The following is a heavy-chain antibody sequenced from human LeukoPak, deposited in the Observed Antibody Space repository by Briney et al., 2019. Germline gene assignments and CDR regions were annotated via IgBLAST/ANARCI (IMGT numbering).Heavy chain of an antibody. CDR3: ARDPYYYDSSGYSFHP. Sequence: ASVKVSCKASGYTFTSYGISWVRQAPGQGLEWMGWISAYNGNTNYAQKLQGRVTMTTDTSTSTAYMELRSLRSDDTAVYYCARDPYYYDSSGYSFHPWGQGTLVTVSS. J-gene: IGHJ5*02. CDR2: ISAYNGNT. D-gene: IGHD3-22*01. V-gene: IGHV1-18*01. CDR1: GYTFTSYG.